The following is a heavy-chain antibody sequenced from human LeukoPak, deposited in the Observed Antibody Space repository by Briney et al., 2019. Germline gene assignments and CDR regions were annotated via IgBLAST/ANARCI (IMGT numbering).Heavy chain of an antibody. D-gene: IGHD3-22*01. J-gene: IGHJ4*02. V-gene: IGHV5-51*01. CDR1: GYTFTGDW. Sequence: GESLKISCKASGYTFTGDWIGWVRQMPGKGLEWMGIIYPGDSDTRYSPSFQGHVTISADKSISTVYLQWSSLKASDTAMYYCAIHAHYFDKSGYDSWGQGTLVTVSS. CDR2: IYPGDSDT. CDR3: AIHAHYFDKSGYDS.